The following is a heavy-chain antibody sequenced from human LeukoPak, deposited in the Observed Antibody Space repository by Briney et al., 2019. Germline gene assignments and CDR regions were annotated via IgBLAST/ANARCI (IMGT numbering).Heavy chain of an antibody. CDR1: GFTFSSYG. Sequence: GRSLRLSCAASGFTFSSYGMHWVRQAPGKGLEWVAVIWFDGSNENYADSVKGRFTISRDNSKNTLYVQTNSLRAEDTAVYYCAKGNIAARQDIMDVWGQGTTVTVSS. D-gene: IGHD6-6*01. CDR3: AKGNIAARQDIMDV. J-gene: IGHJ6*02. CDR2: IWFDGSNE. V-gene: IGHV3-33*06.